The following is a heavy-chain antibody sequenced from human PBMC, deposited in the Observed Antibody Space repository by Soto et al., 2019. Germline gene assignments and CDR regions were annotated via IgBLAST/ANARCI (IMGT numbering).Heavy chain of an antibody. CDR3: ARDSVDTWCSD. D-gene: IGHD5-18*01. CDR1: GFTFSSYA. CDR2: ISYDGSNK. V-gene: IGHV3-30-3*01. J-gene: IGHJ4*02. Sequence: PPGGSLRLSCAASGFTFSSYAMHWVRQAPGKGLEWVAVISYDGSNKYYADSVKGRFTISRDNSKNTLYLQMNSLRAEDTAVYYCARDSVDTWCSDWGQGTLVTVSS.